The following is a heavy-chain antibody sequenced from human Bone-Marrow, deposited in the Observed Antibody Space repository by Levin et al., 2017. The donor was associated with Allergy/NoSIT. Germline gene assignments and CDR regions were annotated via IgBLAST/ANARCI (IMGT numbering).Heavy chain of an antibody. D-gene: IGHD2-15*01. CDR3: ARQGGVVVVAATSPRYYYGMDV. Sequence: KTSETLSLTCTVSGGSVSSGSYYWSWIRQPPGKGLEWIGYIYYSGSTNYNPSLKSRVTISVDTSKNQFSLKLSSVTAADTAVYYCARQGGVVVVAATSPRYYYGMDVWGQGTTVTVSS. V-gene: IGHV4-61*01. CDR1: GGSVSSGSYY. CDR2: IYYSGST. J-gene: IGHJ6*02.